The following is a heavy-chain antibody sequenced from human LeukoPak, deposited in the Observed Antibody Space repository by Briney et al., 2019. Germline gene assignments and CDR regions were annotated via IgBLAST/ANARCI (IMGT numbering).Heavy chain of an antibody. CDR3: ARALDIVVVQAAPEVGGVDY. J-gene: IGHJ4*02. Sequence: ASVKVSCKSSGYTFTGYYMHWVRQAPGQGLEWMGWINPNSGGTNYAQKFQGRVTMSRDTSISTAYMELSRLRSDDTAVYYCARALDIVVVQAAPEVGGVDYWGQGTLVTVSS. V-gene: IGHV1-2*02. D-gene: IGHD2-2*03. CDR1: GYTFTGYY. CDR2: INPNSGGT.